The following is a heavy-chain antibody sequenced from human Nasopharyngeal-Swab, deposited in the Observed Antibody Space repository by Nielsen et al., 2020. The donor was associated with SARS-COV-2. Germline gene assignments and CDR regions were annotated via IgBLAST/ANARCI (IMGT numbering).Heavy chain of an antibody. V-gene: IGHV1-46*01. D-gene: IGHD3-16*01. CDR1: GYTFTSYY. CDR2: INPSGGST. Sequence: ASVKVSCKASGYTFTSYYMHWVRQAPGQGLEWMGIINPSGGSTSYAQKFQGRVTMTRDTSISTAYMELSRLRSDDTAVYYCARGRSGGLDYWGQGTLVTVSS. J-gene: IGHJ4*02. CDR3: ARGRSGGLDY.